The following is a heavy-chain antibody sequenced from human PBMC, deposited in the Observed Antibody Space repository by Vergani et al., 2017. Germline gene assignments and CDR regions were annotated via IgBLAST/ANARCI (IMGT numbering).Heavy chain of an antibody. CDR1: GFTFSSYS. CDR2: ISSSSSTI. V-gene: IGHV3-48*01. CDR3: ARDGIVVVPAAIRYYYYYMDV. Sequence: EVQLVESGGGLVQPGGSLRLSCAASGFTFSSYSMNWVRQAPGKGLEWVSYISSSSSTIYYADSVKGRFTISRDNAKNSLYLQMNSLRAEDTAVYYCARDGIVVVPAAIRYYYYYMDVWGKGTTVTVSS. D-gene: IGHD2-2*02. J-gene: IGHJ6*03.